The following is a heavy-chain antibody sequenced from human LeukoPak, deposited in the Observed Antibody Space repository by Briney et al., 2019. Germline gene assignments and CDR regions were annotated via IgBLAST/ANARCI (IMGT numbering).Heavy chain of an antibody. CDR2: IRPNSGGT. V-gene: IGHV1-2*02. D-gene: IGHD6-19*01. Sequence: ASVKVSCKASGYTFAAYYMYWVRQAPGQGLEWMGWIRPNSGGTNYTQKFQGRVTITRDMSTSTAYMELSSLRSEDTAVYYCAATLSSGWYPYYFDYWGQGTLVTVSS. CDR1: GYTFAAYY. J-gene: IGHJ4*02. CDR3: AATLSSGWYPYYFDY.